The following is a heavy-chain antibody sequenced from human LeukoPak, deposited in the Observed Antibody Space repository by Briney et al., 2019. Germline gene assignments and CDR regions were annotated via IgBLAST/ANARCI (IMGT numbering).Heavy chain of an antibody. D-gene: IGHD3-10*01. CDR1: GGSFSGYY. CDR2: INHSGST. Sequence: SETLSLTCAVYGGSFSGYYWSWIRQPPGKGLEWIGEINHSGSTNYNPSLKSRVTISVDTSKNQFSLKLGSVTAADTAVYYCARVSTYYYGSGNLGYWGQGTLVTVSS. J-gene: IGHJ4*02. V-gene: IGHV4-34*01. CDR3: ARVSTYYYGSGNLGY.